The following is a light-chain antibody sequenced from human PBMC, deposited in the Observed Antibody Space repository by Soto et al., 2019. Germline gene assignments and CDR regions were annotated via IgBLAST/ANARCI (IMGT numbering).Light chain of an antibody. V-gene: IGLV2-14*01. J-gene: IGLJ1*01. CDR3: SSYTTSITYV. CDR1: SSDVGGYNY. Sequence: QSVLTQPASVSGSPGQSITISCTGTSSDVGGYNYVSWYQQHPGKAPKLMIYEVSNRPSGVSSRFSGSKSGNTASLTISGLQAEDEADYYCSSYTTSITYVFGTGTKLTVL. CDR2: EVS.